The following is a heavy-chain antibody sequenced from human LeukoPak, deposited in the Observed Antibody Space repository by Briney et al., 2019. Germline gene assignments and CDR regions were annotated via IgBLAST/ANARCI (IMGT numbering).Heavy chain of an antibody. D-gene: IGHD5-18*01. J-gene: IGHJ4*02. CDR1: GGTFSSYA. CDR2: IIPIFGTA. V-gene: IGHV1-69*06. Sequence: SVKVSCKASGGTFSSYAISWVRQAPGQGLEWMGGIIPIFGTANYAQKFQGRVTIAADKSTSTAYMELSSLRSEDTAVYYCARDRGYSYGYSYYWGQGTLVTVSS. CDR3: ARDRGYSYGYSYY.